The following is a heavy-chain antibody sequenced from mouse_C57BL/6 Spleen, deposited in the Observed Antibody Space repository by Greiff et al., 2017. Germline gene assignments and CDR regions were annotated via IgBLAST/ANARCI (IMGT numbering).Heavy chain of an antibody. CDR3: ARTGSTPSFYV. V-gene: IGHV1-69*01. J-gene: IGHJ1*03. CDR2: IDPSDSYT. D-gene: IGHD5-1*01. CDR1: GYTFTSYW. Sequence: QVQLQQPGAELVMPGASVKLSCKASGYTFTSYWMHWVKQRPGQGLEWIGEIDPSDSYTNYNQKFKGKSTLTVDKSSSTAYMQLSSLTSEDSAVYYCARTGSTPSFYVWGTGTTVTVSS.